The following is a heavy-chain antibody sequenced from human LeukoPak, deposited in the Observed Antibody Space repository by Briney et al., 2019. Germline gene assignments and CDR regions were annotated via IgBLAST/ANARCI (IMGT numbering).Heavy chain of an antibody. J-gene: IGHJ5*02. V-gene: IGHV4-34*01. CDR1: GGSFSGYY. D-gene: IGHD5-24*01. CDR2: INHSGST. Sequence: SETLSLTCAVYGGSFSGYYWSWIRQPPGKGLEWIGEINHSGSTNYNPSLKSRVTISVDTSKNQFSLKLTSVTAADTAVYYCARSRPTISGWFDPWGQGTLVTVSS. CDR3: ARSRPTISGWFDP.